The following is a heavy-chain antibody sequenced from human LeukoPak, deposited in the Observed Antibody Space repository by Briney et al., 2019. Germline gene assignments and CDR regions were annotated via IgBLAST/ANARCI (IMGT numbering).Heavy chain of an antibody. CDR1: GYAFTVYY. CDR2: INPNSGGT. J-gene: IGHJ4*02. Sequence: ASVKLSFKASGYAFTVYYIHWVRQAPGQGLEWMGWINPNSGGTNYAQTFQGRVTMARDTSISTAYMELSRLRSDDTAVYYCARDLLSMIRGAINGLFAWGQGTLVTVSS. V-gene: IGHV1-2*02. D-gene: IGHD3-10*01. CDR3: ARDLLSMIRGAINGLFA.